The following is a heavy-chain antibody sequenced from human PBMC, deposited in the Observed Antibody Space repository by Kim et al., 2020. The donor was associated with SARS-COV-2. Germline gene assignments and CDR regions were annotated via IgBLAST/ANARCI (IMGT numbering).Heavy chain of an antibody. Sequence: TNYNPSLKSRVTISVDKSKNQFSLKLSSVTAADTAVYYCARDQGSYGMDVWGQGTTVTVSS. CDR2: T. J-gene: IGHJ6*02. V-gene: IGHV4-4*02. D-gene: IGHD2-15*01. CDR3: ARDQGSYGMDV.